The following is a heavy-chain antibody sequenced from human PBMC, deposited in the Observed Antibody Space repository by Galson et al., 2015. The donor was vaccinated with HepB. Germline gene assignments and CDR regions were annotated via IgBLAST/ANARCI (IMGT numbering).Heavy chain of an antibody. CDR2: IYSGGST. CDR1: GFTVSSNY. D-gene: IGHD3-9*01. CDR3: ARSTRVLRYFGWSMGGMDV. V-gene: IGHV3-53*01. J-gene: IGHJ6*02. Sequence: SLRLSCAASGFTVSSNYMSWVRQAPGKGLEWVSVIYSGGSTYYADSVKGRFTISRDNSKNTLYLQMNSLRAEDTAVYYCARSTRVLRYFGWSMGGMDVWGQGTTVTVSS.